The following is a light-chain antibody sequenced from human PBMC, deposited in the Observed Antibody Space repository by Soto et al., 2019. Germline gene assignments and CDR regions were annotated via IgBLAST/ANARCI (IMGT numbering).Light chain of an antibody. CDR3: TSYTPTGALV. CDR1: NTDVGGYNY. CDR2: EVR. V-gene: IGLV2-14*01. J-gene: IGLJ6*01. Sequence: LTQPASVSWSPCQSITVSCTGTNTDVGGYNYVSWYQHRPGKAPRLMIYEVRNRLSGVSNRFSGSKSGNTASLTISGLQSEDEADYYCTSYTPTGALVFGSGTKVTVL.